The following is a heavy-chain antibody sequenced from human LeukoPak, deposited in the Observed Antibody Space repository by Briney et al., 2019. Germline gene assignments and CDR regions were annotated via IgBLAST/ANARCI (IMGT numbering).Heavy chain of an antibody. Sequence: RAPVKVSCKASGYTFTSYGISWVRQAPGEGREWMGWISAYNGNTNYAQKLQGRVTMTTDTPTSTAYMELRSLRSDDTAVYYCARVYYDSSGYWLTPGAFDIWGQGTMVTVSS. CDR3: ARVYYDSSGYWLTPGAFDI. CDR2: ISAYNGNT. D-gene: IGHD3-22*01. CDR1: GYTFTSYG. J-gene: IGHJ3*02. V-gene: IGHV1-18*01.